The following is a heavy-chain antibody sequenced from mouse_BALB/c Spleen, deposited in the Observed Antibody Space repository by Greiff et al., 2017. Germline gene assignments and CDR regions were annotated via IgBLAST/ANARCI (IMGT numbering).Heavy chain of an antibody. J-gene: IGHJ4*01. V-gene: IGHV14-1*02. CDR3: ARYGNSYAMDY. CDR2: IDPENGNT. D-gene: IGHD2-1*01. CDR1: GFNIKDYY. Sequence: EVQVVESGAELVRPGALVKLSCKASGFNIKDYYMHWVKQRPEQGLEWIGWIDPENGNTIYDPKFQGKASITADTSSNTAYLQLSSLTSEDTAVYYCARYGNSYAMDYWGQGTSVTVSS.